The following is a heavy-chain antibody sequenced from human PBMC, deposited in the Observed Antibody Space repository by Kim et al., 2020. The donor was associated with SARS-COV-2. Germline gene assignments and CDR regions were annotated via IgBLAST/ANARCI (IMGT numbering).Heavy chain of an antibody. J-gene: IGHJ6*02. Sequence: GGSLRLSCAASGFTFSGSAMHWVRQASGKGLEWVGRIRSKANSYATAYAASVKGRFTISRDDSKNTAYLQMNSLKTEDTAVYYCTSLDEPYYYGMDVWGQGTTVTVSS. CDR3: TSLDEPYYYGMDV. CDR1: GFTFSGSA. V-gene: IGHV3-73*01. CDR2: IRSKANSYAT.